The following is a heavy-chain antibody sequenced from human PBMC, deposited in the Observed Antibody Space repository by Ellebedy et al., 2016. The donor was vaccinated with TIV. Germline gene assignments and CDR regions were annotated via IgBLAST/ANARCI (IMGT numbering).Heavy chain of an antibody. J-gene: IGHJ4*02. CDR3: GRWSHDMITFGGVIAYLGY. Sequence: PGGSLRLSCAASGFTFSSYTMNWVRQAPGKGLEWVSYISSSRSTISYADSVKGRFTISRDNAKNSLYLQMNSLRADDTAVYYCGRWSHDMITFGGVIAYLGYWGQGTLVTVSS. D-gene: IGHD3-16*02. V-gene: IGHV3-48*04. CDR2: ISSSRSTI. CDR1: GFTFSSYT.